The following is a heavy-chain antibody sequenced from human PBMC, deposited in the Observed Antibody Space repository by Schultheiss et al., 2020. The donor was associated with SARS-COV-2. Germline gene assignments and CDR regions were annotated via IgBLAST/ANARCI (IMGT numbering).Heavy chain of an antibody. CDR3: ARPYDFWSGYYFHYYYGMDV. CDR1: GFTFSTYS. CDR2: ISSSSSTI. Sequence: GGSLRLSCAASGFTFSTYSMNWVRQAPGKGLEWVSYISSSSSTIYYADSVKGRFTISRDNAKNSLYLQMNSLRDEDTAVYYCARPYDFWSGYYFHYYYGMDVWGQGTTVTVSS. D-gene: IGHD3-3*01. J-gene: IGHJ6*02. V-gene: IGHV3-48*02.